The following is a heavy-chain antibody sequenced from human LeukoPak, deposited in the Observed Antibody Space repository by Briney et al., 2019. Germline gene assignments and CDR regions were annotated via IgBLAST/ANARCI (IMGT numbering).Heavy chain of an antibody. CDR2: ISAGGGTT. CDR1: GFTLRNYV. J-gene: IGHJ4*02. CDR3: AKDLNLIGAH. D-gene: IGHD7-27*01. Sequence: PGGSLRLSCEVSGFTLRNYVMSWVRQAPGKGLEWVSGISAGGGTTYYADSVKARFTISEDDSKDTLYLHMKSLRPEDTAVYYCAKDLNLIGAHWGQGTLVTVSS. V-gene: IGHV3-23*01.